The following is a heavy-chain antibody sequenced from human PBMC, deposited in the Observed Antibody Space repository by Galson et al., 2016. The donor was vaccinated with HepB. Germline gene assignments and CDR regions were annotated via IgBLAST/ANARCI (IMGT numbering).Heavy chain of an antibody. J-gene: IGHJ4*02. V-gene: IGHV3-21*01. CDR2: ISNSSKYI. Sequence: SLRLSCAASGFTFSNYYMHWVRQAPGKGLEWVSSISNSSKYIYYSASVKGRLTISRANPNNSLFPQMNSLRDEDTAVYYCARDRAYWGQGTLVTVSS. CDR3: ARDRAY. CDR1: GFTFSNYY.